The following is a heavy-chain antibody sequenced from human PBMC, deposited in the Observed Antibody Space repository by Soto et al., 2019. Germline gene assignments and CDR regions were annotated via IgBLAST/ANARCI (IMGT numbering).Heavy chain of an antibody. CDR3: ARGKDYYDASTYTFDY. CDR2: ISYDGTDK. Sequence: PXGALRLYFAASGFNFRRYSMHWVRQAPGKGLEWVAVISYDGTDKYYADSVKGRVTFSRDNSKDALYLQMSSLRTEDTAVYYCARGKDYYDASTYTFDYWGQGTLVTVSS. J-gene: IGHJ4*02. CDR1: GFNFRRYS. V-gene: IGHV3-30*14. D-gene: IGHD3-22*01.